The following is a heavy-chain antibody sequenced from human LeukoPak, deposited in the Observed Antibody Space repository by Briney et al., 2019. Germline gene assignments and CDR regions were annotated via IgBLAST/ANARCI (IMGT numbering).Heavy chain of an antibody. CDR1: GFTVSSNS. CDR2: IYSGGNT. CDR3: ARRAGEYSHPYDY. V-gene: IGHV3-53*01. D-gene: IGHD4-17*01. J-gene: IGHJ4*02. Sequence: PGGSLRLSCTVFGFTVSSNSMSWVRQAPGKGLEWVSFIYSGGNTHYSDSVKGRFTISRDNSKNTLYLQMNSLRADDTAVYYCARRAGEYSHPYDYWGQGTLVTVSS.